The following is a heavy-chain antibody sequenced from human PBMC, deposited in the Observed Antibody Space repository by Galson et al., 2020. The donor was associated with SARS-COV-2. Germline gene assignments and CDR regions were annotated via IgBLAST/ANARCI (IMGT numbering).Heavy chain of an antibody. CDR2: FDPEDGET. J-gene: IGHJ5*02. CDR3: ATARIVGATHWCDP. D-gene: IGHD1-26*01. Sequence: ASVKVSCKVSGYTLTELSMHWVRQAPGKGLEWMGGFDPEDGETIYAQKFQGRVTMTEDTSTDTAYMELSSLRSEDTAVYYCATARIVGATHWCDPWGQGTLVTVSS. CDR1: GYTLTELS. V-gene: IGHV1-24*01.